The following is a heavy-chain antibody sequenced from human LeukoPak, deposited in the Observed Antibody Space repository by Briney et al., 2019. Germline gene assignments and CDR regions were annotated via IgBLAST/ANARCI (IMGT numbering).Heavy chain of an antibody. CDR2: ISGSSSSL. CDR1: GFTFSVYS. D-gene: IGHD3-22*01. Sequence: GGSLRLSCAASGFTFSVYSMNWVRQAPGKGLEWVSYISGSSSSLYYADSVKGRFTISRDEAKNSLYLQMNSLRDEDTAVYYCARGGDSSAFYFDYWGQGTLVTVSS. CDR3: ARGGDSSAFYFDY. V-gene: IGHV3-48*02. J-gene: IGHJ4*02.